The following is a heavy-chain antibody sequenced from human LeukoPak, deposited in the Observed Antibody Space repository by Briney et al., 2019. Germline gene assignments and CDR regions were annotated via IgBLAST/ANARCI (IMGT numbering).Heavy chain of an antibody. V-gene: IGHV3-74*01. J-gene: IGHJ6*03. CDR1: GFTFSSYW. CDR2: INTDGSST. Sequence: GGSLRLSCAASGFTFSSYWMHWVRQAPGKGLVWVSRINTDGSSTSYADSVKGRFTISRDNSRDTLYFQMNSLIYEDTAVYYCAKTGFQWGEYFYYMDVWGKGTTVTVSS. D-gene: IGHD1-14*01. CDR3: AKTGFQWGEYFYYMDV.